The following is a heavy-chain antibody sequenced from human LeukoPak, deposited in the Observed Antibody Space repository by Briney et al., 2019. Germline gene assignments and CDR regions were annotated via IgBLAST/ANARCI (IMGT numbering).Heavy chain of an antibody. V-gene: IGHV3-7*01. CDR3: ARETAYSLDP. CDR1: GLTFSNYW. Sequence: GGSLRLSCAASGLTFSNYWMTWVRQAPGKGLEWVANIKQDGSEKYYVDSVKGRFTISRDNAKNSLYLQMNSLRAEDTAVYYCARETAYSLDPWGQGTLVTVSS. D-gene: IGHD2-21*01. CDR2: IKQDGSEK. J-gene: IGHJ5*02.